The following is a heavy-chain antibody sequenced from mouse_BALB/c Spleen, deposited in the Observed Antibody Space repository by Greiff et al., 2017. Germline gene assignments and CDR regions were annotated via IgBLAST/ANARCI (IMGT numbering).Heavy chain of an antibody. CDR1: GFNIKDTY. V-gene: IGHV14-3*02. D-gene: IGHD1-1*01. CDR3: ARHGGSSYFDY. J-gene: IGHJ2*01. Sequence: VQLKQSGAELVKPGASVKLSCTASGFNIKDTYMHWVKQRPEQGLEWIGRIDPANGNTKYDPKFQGKATITADTSSNTAYLQLSSLTSEDTAVYYCARHGGSSYFDYWGQGTTLTVSS. CDR2: IDPANGNT.